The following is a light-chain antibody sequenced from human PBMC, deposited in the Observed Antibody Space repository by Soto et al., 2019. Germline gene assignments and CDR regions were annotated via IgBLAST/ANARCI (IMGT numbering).Light chain of an antibody. J-gene: IGLJ3*02. CDR3: SSYTSSSTLV. Sequence: QAVVTQPASVSGSPGQSITISCTGTSSDVGGYNYVSWYQQHPGKAPKLMTYEVRNRPSGVSNRFSGSKSGNTASLTISGLQAEDESDYYCSSYTSSSTLVFGGGTKLTVL. CDR1: SSDVGGYNY. CDR2: EVR. V-gene: IGLV2-14*01.